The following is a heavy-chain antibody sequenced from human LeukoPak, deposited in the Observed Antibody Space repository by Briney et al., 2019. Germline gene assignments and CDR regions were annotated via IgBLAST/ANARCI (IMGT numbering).Heavy chain of an antibody. D-gene: IGHD3-3*01. CDR1: GFTFSNAW. J-gene: IGHJ4*02. Sequence: GGSLRLSCAASGFTFSNAWMSWVRQAPGKGLEWVGRIKSKTDGGTTDYAAPVKGRFTISRDDSKNTLYLQMNSLKTEDTAVYYCTTDPHVLRFLEWFFWGQGTLVTVSS. V-gene: IGHV3-15*01. CDR3: TTDPHVLRFLEWFF. CDR2: IKSKTDGGTT.